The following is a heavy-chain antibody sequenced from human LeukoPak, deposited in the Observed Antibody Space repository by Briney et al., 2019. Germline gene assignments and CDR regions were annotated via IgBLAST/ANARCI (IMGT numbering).Heavy chain of an antibody. J-gene: IGHJ4*02. V-gene: IGHV3-11*01. CDR2: ISSSGSTI. Sequence: PGGSLRLSCAASGFTFGDYYMSWIRQAPGRGLEWVSYISSSGSTIYYADSVKGRFTISRDNAKNSLYLQMNSLRAEDTAVYYCARVYLGYCSGGSCGYPDYWGQGTLVTVSS. D-gene: IGHD2-15*01. CDR1: GFTFGDYY. CDR3: ARVYLGYCSGGSCGYPDY.